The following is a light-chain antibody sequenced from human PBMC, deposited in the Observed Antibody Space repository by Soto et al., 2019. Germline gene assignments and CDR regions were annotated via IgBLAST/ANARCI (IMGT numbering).Light chain of an antibody. V-gene: IGKV1-5*01. J-gene: IGKJ5*01. Sequence: DIQMTQSPSTLPASVGDRVTSTCRASQTISSWLAWYQQKPGKAPKLLIYEASTLQSGVPSRFSGSGSGTEFTLTISGLLPEDFAAYHCQQLYTLPFTFGQGTRREIK. CDR1: QTISSW. CDR3: QQLYTLPFT. CDR2: EAS.